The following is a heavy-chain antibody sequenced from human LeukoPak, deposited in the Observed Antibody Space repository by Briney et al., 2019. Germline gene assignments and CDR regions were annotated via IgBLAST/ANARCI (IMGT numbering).Heavy chain of an antibody. CDR2: INPSGGST. Sequence: ASVKVSCKASGYTFTSYYMHWVRQAPGQGLEWMGIINPSGGSTSYAQKFQGRVTMTRDTSTSTVYMELSSLRSEDTAVYYCARGMIEVVMHRYYYGMDVWGQGTTVTVSS. CDR1: GYTFTSYY. CDR3: ARGMIEVVMHRYYYGMDV. V-gene: IGHV1-46*01. J-gene: IGHJ6*02. D-gene: IGHD3-22*01.